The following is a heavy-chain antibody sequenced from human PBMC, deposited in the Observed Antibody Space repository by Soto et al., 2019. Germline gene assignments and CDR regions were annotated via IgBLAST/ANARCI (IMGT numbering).Heavy chain of an antibody. J-gene: IGHJ6*02. D-gene: IGHD4-17*01. V-gene: IGHV5-51*01. CDR1: GYSFTSYW. CDR2: IYPGDSDT. CDR3: AFAYNYGDYYYYGMDV. Sequence: PGESLKISCKGSGYSFTSYWIGWVRQMPGKGLEWMGIIYPGDSDTRYSPSFQGQVTISADKSISTAYLQWSSLKASDTAMYYCAFAYNYGDYYYYGMDVWRQGTTVTVSS.